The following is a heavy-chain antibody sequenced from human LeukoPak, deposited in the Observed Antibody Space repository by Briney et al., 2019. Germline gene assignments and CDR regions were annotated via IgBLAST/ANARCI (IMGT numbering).Heavy chain of an antibody. V-gene: IGHV3-73*01. J-gene: IGHJ4*02. CDR2: IRGKENSFAT. CDR1: RFIFSHSA. Sequence: GGSLTLSRAPSRFIFSHSALHWVRPASGKGLEGVGRIRGKENSFATAYGASVEGRFTISRDESKNTAYLQMNSLKIEDTALYYCTRHELGEPGDYWGQGTLVTVSS. CDR3: TRHELGEPGDY. D-gene: IGHD3-10*01.